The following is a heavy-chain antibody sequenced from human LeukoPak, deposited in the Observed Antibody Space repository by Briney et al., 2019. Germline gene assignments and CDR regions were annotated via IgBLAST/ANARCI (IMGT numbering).Heavy chain of an antibody. Sequence: PGGSLRLSCAASGLTFSSYGMHWVRQAPGKGLERVAFIRYDGSNKYYADSVKGRFTISRDNSKNTLYLQMNSLRAEDTAVYYCAKDVTVWNRSGYYSDYWGQGTLVTVSS. D-gene: IGHD3-22*01. CDR1: GLTFSSYG. CDR3: AKDVTVWNRSGYYSDY. J-gene: IGHJ4*02. CDR2: IRYDGSNK. V-gene: IGHV3-30*02.